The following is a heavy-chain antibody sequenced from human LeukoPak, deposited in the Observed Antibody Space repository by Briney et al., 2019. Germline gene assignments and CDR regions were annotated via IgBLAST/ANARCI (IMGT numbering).Heavy chain of an antibody. Sequence: PSETLSLTCIVFGGSTSRYYWSWVRQPPGKGLEWIGYFSYSGSTDYNPSLKSRVSISIDTSKNQFSLRLRSVTAADTAVYYCARENDRYGRIDYWGQGTLVTVSS. V-gene: IGHV4-59*01. CDR1: GGSTSRYY. D-gene: IGHD5-18*01. J-gene: IGHJ4*02. CDR3: ARENDRYGRIDY. CDR2: FSYSGST.